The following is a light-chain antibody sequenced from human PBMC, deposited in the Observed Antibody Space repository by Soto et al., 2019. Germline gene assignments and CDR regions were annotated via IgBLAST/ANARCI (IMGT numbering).Light chain of an antibody. CDR2: DTS. CDR1: TGDVTSGHY. J-gene: IGLJ2*01. Sequence: QAVVTQEPSLTVSPGGTVTLTCGSSTGDVTSGHYPYWFQQKPGQAPRTLIYDTSNKHSWTPARFSGSLLGGKAALTLSGAQPEDEAIYYCLLAYSSSRLIFGGGTKLTVL. V-gene: IGLV7-46*01. CDR3: LLAYSSSRLI.